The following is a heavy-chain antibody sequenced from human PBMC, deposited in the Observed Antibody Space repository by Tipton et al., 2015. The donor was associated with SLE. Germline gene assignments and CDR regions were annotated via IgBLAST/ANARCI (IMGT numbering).Heavy chain of an antibody. Sequence: LRLSCTVSGGSISSHYWSWIRQPPGKGLEWIGYIYNSGSGNYNPSLKSRFTISVDTSKNRFSQKLRFVSAADTAVYYCAGSDYYDSSGYCSYAFDIWGQGTMVTVSS. J-gene: IGHJ3*02. V-gene: IGHV4-59*11. D-gene: IGHD3-22*01. CDR1: GGSISSHY. CDR3: AGSDYYDSSGYCSYAFDI. CDR2: IYNSGSG.